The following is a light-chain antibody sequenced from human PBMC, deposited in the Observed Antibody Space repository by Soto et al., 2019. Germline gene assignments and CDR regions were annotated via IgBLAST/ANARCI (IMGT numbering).Light chain of an antibody. Sequence: EIVLTQSPATLSFSPGERATLSGRASQSVSSYLAWYQQKPGQAPRLLIYDASNRATGIPARFSGSGSGIEFTLTISSLQCEDFAVYYCQQYNNWPLTFGGGTKVDIK. J-gene: IGKJ4*01. CDR3: QQYNNWPLT. CDR2: DAS. CDR1: QSVSSY. V-gene: IGKV3D-15*01.